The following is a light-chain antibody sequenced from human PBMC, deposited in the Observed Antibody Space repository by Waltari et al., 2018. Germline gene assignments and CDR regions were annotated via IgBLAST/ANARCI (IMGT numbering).Light chain of an antibody. CDR2: LGS. CDR3: MQALQTPRT. Sequence: DIVMTQSPLSLPVTPGEPASISCRSSQSLLHSNGNTYLEWYLQKPGQSPQLLIYLGSNRASGVPDRFSGSGSGTDFTLKISRVEAEDVGVYYCMQALQTPRTFGQGTKVEIK. CDR1: QSLLHSNGNTY. V-gene: IGKV2-28*01. J-gene: IGKJ1*01.